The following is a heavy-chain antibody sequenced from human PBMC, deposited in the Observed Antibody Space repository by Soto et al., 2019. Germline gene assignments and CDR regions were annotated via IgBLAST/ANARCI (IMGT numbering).Heavy chain of an antibody. D-gene: IGHD3-10*02. Sequence: QVQLQESGPGLVKPSGTLYLTYDVSGGSISISNWWSWVRQPPGKGLEWIGEIYHSGRTNSNPSLKRRVTISFDKSKNQLSLKLASVTAADTAADCCARVVVRYYYGLDVCGQGTTVTVSS. CDR3: ARVVVRYYYGLDV. CDR1: GGSISISNW. CDR2: IYHSGRT. J-gene: IGHJ6*02. V-gene: IGHV4-4*01.